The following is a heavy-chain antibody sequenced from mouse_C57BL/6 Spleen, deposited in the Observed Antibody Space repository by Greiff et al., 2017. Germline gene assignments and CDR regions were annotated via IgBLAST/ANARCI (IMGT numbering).Heavy chain of an antibody. CDR3: ARPYGSSRPYAMDY. D-gene: IGHD1-1*01. J-gene: IGHJ4*01. CDR2: IYPGDGDT. V-gene: IGHV1-80*01. Sequence: QVQLQQSGAELVKPGASVKISCKASGYAFSSYWMNWVKQRPGKGLEWIGQIYPGDGDTNYNGKFKGKATLTADKSSSTAYLQRSSLTSEDAAVYFCARPYGSSRPYAMDYWGQGTSVTVSS. CDR1: GYAFSSYW.